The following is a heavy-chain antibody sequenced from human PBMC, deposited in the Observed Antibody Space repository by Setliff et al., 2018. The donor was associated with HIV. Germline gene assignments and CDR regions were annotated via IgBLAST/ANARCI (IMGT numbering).Heavy chain of an antibody. Sequence: GGSLRLSCSASGFKFDDYGMSWVRQAPGKGLEWVSGTNWKGDRRSYADSVKGRFTISRDNAKNSLYLHMNTLRADDTAVYFCARDQIRSRYYYYYTDVWGKGTPVTVSS. CDR3: ARDQIRSRYYYYYTDV. D-gene: IGHD3-3*01. J-gene: IGHJ6*03. CDR2: TNWKGDRR. V-gene: IGHV3-20*04. CDR1: GFKFDDYG.